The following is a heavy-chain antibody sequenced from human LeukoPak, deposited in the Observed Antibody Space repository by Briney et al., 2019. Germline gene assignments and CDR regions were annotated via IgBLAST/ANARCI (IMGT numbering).Heavy chain of an antibody. J-gene: IGHJ4*02. D-gene: IGHD3-22*01. Sequence: SETLSLTCTVSGGSISSYYWSWIRQPPGNGLEWIGYIYYSGSTNYNPSLKSRVTISVDTSKNQFSLKLSSVTAADTAVYYCARGIVGGPFDYWGQGTLVTVSS. CDR3: ARGIVGGPFDY. CDR2: IYYSGST. CDR1: GGSISSYY. V-gene: IGHV4-59*01.